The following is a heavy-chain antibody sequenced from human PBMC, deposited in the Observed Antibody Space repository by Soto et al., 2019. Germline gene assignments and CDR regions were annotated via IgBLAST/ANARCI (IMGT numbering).Heavy chain of an antibody. D-gene: IGHD3-10*01. J-gene: IGHJ4*02. Sequence: EVQLLESGGGLVQPGGSLRLSCAASGFTFNNYAMTWVRHAPGKGLEWVSAISGGGDTTSYADSVKGRFTVSRDGSTNTLYLQMSSLRAEDTALYYCAKGRGGSGSLTPRVDFWGQGTLVTVSS. V-gene: IGHV3-23*01. CDR1: GFTFNNYA. CDR3: AKGRGGSGSLTPRVDF. CDR2: ISGGGDTT.